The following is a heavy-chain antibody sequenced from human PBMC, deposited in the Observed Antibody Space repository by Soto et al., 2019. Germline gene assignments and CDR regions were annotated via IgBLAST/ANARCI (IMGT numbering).Heavy chain of an antibody. CDR1: GFTFSSYA. Sequence: EVQLVESGGGLVQPGGSLRLSCAASGFTFSSYAMHWVRQAPGKGLEYVSAISSNGGSTYYANSVKGRFTISRDNSKNTLYLQVGSLRAEDMAVYYCARDRGRLHLGELSFYPGYWGQGTLVTVSS. V-gene: IGHV3-64*01. CDR3: ARDRGRLHLGELSFYPGY. D-gene: IGHD3-16*02. CDR2: ISSNGGST. J-gene: IGHJ4*02.